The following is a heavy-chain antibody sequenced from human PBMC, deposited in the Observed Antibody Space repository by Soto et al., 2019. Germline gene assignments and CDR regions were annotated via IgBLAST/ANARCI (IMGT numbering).Heavy chain of an antibody. CDR3: ARGPRGVYGNDY. D-gene: IGHD2-8*02. CDR2: INMDGSST. V-gene: IGHV3-74*01. Sequence: EVQLVESRGGLVQPGGSLRLSCAASGFTFSNDWMHWVRQAAGKGLVWVSRINMDGSSTNYADSVKGRFTISRDNAKNTLYLQMNSLRVDDTAIYFCARGPRGVYGNDYWGQGALVTVSS. J-gene: IGHJ4*02. CDR1: GFTFSNDW.